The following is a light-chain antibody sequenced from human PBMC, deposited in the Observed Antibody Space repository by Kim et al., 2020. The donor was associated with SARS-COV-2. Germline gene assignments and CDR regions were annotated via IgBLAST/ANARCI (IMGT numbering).Light chain of an antibody. CDR2: YDS. V-gene: IGLV3-21*04. CDR3: QVWDSSSDHWV. J-gene: IGLJ3*02. CDR1: NIGSKS. Sequence: PGKAARITCGGNNIGSKSVLWYQQKPGQAPVLVIYYDSDRPSGIPERFSGSNSGNTATLTISRVEAGDEADYYCQVWDSSSDHWVFGGGTKLTVL.